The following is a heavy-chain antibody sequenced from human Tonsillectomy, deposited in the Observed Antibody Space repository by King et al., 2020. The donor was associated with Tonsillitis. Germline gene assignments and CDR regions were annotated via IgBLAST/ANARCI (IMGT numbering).Heavy chain of an antibody. Sequence: VQLVESGGGLVQPGGSLRLSCAASGFTFSSYAMSWVRQAPGKGLEWGSASSGSGGSTYYPDSVKGRFIISRDNSKNTLYLQMNSLRAEDTAVYYCAKDQGGFYGDYHFEYWGQGTLVSVSS. V-gene: IGHV3-23*04. CDR3: AKDQGGFYGDYHFEY. CDR1: GFTFSSYA. CDR2: SSGSGGST. J-gene: IGHJ4*02. D-gene: IGHD4-17*01.